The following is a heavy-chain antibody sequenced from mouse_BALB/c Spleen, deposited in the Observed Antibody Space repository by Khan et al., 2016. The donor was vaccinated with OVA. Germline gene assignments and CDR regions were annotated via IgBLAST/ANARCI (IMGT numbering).Heavy chain of an antibody. D-gene: IGHD2-1*01. Sequence: QRQQPGLELVKPGASGKMSCKASGYTFTSYVMHWVKQKPGQGCEWSGYIYPYNDDTKYNEKFKGKATLTSDKSSSTDYLELHSLTSVDSAVYVGASNYRSAVYFDFWGQGTTLTVSS. J-gene: IGHJ2*01. CDR2: IYPYNDDT. CDR1: GYTFTSYV. CDR3: ASNYRSAVYFDF. V-gene: IGHV1S136*01.